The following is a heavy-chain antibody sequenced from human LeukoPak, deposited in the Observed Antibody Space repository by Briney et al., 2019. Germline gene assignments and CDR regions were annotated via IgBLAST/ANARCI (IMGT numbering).Heavy chain of an antibody. CDR1: GGSISSGSYC. Sequence: SQTLSLTCTVSGGSISSGSYCWSWIRQPAGKGLEWIGRIYTTGRTIYNPSLKSQVTISINTSKNQFSLKLTSVTATDTAMYYCARESLEFRFFDFWGQGALVTVSS. D-gene: IGHD1-1*01. V-gene: IGHV4-61*02. CDR3: ARESLEFRFFDF. CDR2: IYTTGRT. J-gene: IGHJ4*02.